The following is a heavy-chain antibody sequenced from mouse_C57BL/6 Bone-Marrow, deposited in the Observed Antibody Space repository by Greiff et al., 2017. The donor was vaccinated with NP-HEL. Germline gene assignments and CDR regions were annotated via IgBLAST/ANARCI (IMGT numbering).Heavy chain of an antibody. V-gene: IGHV1-59*01. CDR2: IDPSDSYT. CDR1: GYTFTSYW. D-gene: IGHD2-2*01. CDR3: ARVSTMVKWFDY. J-gene: IGHJ3*01. Sequence: QVQLQQPGAELVRPGTSVKLSCKASGYTFTSYWMHWVKQRPGQGLEWIGVIDPSDSYTNYNQKFKGKATLTVDTSSSTAYMQLSSLTSEDSAVYCCARVSTMVKWFDYWGRGTLVTVSA.